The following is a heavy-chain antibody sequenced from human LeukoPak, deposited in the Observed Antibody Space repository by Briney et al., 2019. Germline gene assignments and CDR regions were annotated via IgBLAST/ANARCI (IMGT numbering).Heavy chain of an antibody. CDR3: ARIIYSFNPRGAFDI. CDR1: GGSISSYY. Sequence: SETLSLTCTVSGGSISSYYWSWIRQPAGKGLEWIGRIYPSGSTNYNPSLESRVTMSVDTSKNQFSLKLSSVTAADTAVYYCARIIYSFNPRGAFDIWGQGTMVTVSS. CDR2: IYPSGST. D-gene: IGHD5-18*01. V-gene: IGHV4-4*07. J-gene: IGHJ3*02.